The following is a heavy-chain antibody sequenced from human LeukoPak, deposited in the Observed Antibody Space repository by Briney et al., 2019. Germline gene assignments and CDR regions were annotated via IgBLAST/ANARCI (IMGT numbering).Heavy chain of an antibody. CDR2: ISTSVTYT. J-gene: IGHJ5*02. Sequence: KSEGSLRLSCAASGFTFSDYYMSWIRQAPGRGLEWVSYISTSVTYTEYADSVKGRFTISRDNAKNSLYLQMSSLRAEDTAVYYCAREGRSGSYLGRFDPWGQGTLVTVSS. CDR3: AREGRSGSYLGRFDP. D-gene: IGHD1-26*01. V-gene: IGHV3-11*05. CDR1: GFTFSDYY.